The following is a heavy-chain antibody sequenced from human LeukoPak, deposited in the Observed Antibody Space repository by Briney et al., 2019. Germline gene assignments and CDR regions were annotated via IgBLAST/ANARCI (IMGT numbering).Heavy chain of an antibody. J-gene: IGHJ4*02. Sequence: MPSESLSLTCTVSGVFISSYYWRWVRQPAGKGLEWVGRIYTGGSTTYNPSLMSRVSMSVGASNNQFSLKLIYVPAADKAVYYCARVHGEPTYYFDYWGQGTLVTVSS. CDR2: IYTGGST. CDR3: ARVHGEPTYYFDY. V-gene: IGHV4-4*07. D-gene: IGHD5-24*01. CDR1: GVFISSYY.